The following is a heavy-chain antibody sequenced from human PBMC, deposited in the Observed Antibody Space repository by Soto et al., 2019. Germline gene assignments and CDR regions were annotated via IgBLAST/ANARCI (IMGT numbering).Heavy chain of an antibody. Sequence: GGSLRLSCAASGFTFSSYRMNWVRQAPGKGLEWVSSISSSSSYIYYGDSVKGRFTISRDNAKHALYLQMNSLRAEDTAVYYCARGLNKYSSSWPFDYWGQGTRVTVSS. CDR2: ISSSSSYI. V-gene: IGHV3-21*01. D-gene: IGHD6-13*01. J-gene: IGHJ4*02. CDR3: ARGLNKYSSSWPFDY. CDR1: GFTFSSYR.